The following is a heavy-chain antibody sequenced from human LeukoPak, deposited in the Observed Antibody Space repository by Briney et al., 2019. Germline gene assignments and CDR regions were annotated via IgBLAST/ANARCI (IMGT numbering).Heavy chain of an antibody. V-gene: IGHV3-66*02. Sequence: GGSLRLSXAASGFTVSSNYMSWVRQAPGKGLEWVSVIYSGGSTYYADSVKGRFTISRDNSKNTLYLQMNSLRAEDTAVYYCARGDHSSRRLDFWGQGTLVTVSS. CDR2: IYSGGST. D-gene: IGHD6-13*01. CDR1: GFTVSSNY. J-gene: IGHJ4*02. CDR3: ARGDHSSRRLDF.